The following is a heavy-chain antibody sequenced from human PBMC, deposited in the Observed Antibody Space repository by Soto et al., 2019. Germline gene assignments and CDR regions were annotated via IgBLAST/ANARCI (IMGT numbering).Heavy chain of an antibody. CDR3: ARDSPSDSSSWYDNSGYGMDV. CDR1: GGTFSSYA. D-gene: IGHD6-13*01. Sequence: SVKVSCKASGGTFSSYAISWVRQAPGQGLEWMGGIIPIFGTANYAQKFQGRVTITADESTSTAYMELSSLRSEDTAVYYCARDSPSDSSSWYDNSGYGMDVWGQGTTVTVSS. CDR2: IIPIFGTA. J-gene: IGHJ6*02. V-gene: IGHV1-69*13.